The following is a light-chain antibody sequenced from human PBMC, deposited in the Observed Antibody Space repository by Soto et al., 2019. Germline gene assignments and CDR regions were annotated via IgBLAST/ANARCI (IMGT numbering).Light chain of an antibody. CDR2: GAS. CDR3: QQYGTPRSVT. J-gene: IGKJ5*01. V-gene: IGKV3-20*01. Sequence: EIVLTQSPGTLSLSPGEEATLSCGAGQSVDSNYLACYQQKPGQTPRLLIYGASGRADGIPHRFSGSGFGTDFTLTISKVEPEDFSVYYCQQYGTPRSVTFGQGTRLEI. CDR1: QSVDSNY.